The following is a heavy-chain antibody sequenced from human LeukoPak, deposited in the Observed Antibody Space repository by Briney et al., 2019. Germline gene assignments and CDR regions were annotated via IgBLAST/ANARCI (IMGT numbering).Heavy chain of an antibody. V-gene: IGHV3-23*01. CDR1: GFTFSSYA. Sequence: GGSLRLSCAASGFTFSSYAMSWVRQAPGKGLEWVSAISGSGGSTYYADSVKGRFTISRDNSKKTLYLQMNSLRAEDTAVYYCAKDRGVVVPAALFDYWGQGTLVTVSS. CDR2: ISGSGGST. J-gene: IGHJ4*02. CDR3: AKDRGVVVPAALFDY. D-gene: IGHD2-2*01.